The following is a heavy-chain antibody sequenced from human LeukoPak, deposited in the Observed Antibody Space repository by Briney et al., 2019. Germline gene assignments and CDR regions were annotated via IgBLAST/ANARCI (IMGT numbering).Heavy chain of an antibody. CDR2: ISSSGSST. Sequence: GGSLRLSCAASGFTFSSHTMNWVRQALGKGLEWVSAISSSGSSTFFADSVKGRFTISRDNFKNTLYLQMTNLRAEDTAVYHCAKGVSGSHAVYFDYWGQGTLVTVSS. CDR3: AKGVSGSHAVYFDY. V-gene: IGHV3-23*01. D-gene: IGHD1-26*01. CDR1: GFTFSSHT. J-gene: IGHJ4*02.